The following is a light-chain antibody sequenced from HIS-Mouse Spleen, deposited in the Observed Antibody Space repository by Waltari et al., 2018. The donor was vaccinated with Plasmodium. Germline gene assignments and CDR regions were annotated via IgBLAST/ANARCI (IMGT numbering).Light chain of an antibody. CDR3: SSYTSSSTVV. CDR1: SSYVGGSHY. CDR2: DVS. Sequence: QSALTQPASMSGSPGQSITISCTGSSSYVGGSHYVSWYQQHPGKAPKRMIYDVSNRPSGVSNRFSGSKSGNTASLTISGLQAEDEADYYCSSYTSSSTVVFGGGTKLTVL. V-gene: IGLV2-14*03. J-gene: IGLJ2*01.